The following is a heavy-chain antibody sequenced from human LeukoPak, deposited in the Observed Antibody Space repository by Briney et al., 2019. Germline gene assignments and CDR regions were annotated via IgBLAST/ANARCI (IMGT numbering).Heavy chain of an antibody. V-gene: IGHV3-74*01. CDR2: INSDGSST. CDR3: ARNSSAYYGGDDAFDI. CDR1: GFTFRSYW. D-gene: IGHD3-22*01. Sequence: GGSLRLSCAASGFTFRSYWMHWVRQVPGKGLVWVSRINSDGSSTNYADSVKGRFTISRDNAKNTLYLQMNSLRAEDTAVYYCARNSSAYYGGDDAFDIWGQGTMVTVSS. J-gene: IGHJ3*02.